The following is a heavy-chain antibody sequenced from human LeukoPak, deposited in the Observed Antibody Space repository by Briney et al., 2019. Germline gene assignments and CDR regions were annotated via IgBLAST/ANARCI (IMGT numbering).Heavy chain of an antibody. CDR3: ARDHWQGGDSSGLFDY. CDR2: INPGNGNT. V-gene: IGHV1-3*03. J-gene: IGHJ4*02. CDR1: GYTFTNHD. Sequence: AASVKVSCKASGYTFTNHDLHWVRQAPGQRLEWMGWINPGNGNTKYSQEFQGRVTITADESTSTAYMELSSLRSEDTAVYYCARDHWQGGDSSGLFDYWGQGTLVTVSS. D-gene: IGHD3-22*01.